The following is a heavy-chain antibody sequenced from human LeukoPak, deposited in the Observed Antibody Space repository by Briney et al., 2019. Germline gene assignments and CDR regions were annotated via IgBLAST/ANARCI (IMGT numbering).Heavy chain of an antibody. CDR1: GFTFDDYT. V-gene: IGHV3-43*01. J-gene: IGHJ1*01. CDR2: ISWDGGST. D-gene: IGHD5-18*01. Sequence: PGGSLRLSCAASGFTFDDYTMHWVRQVPGKGLEWVSLISWDGGSTYYADSVKGRFTISRDNSKNSLYLQMNSLRTEDTALYYCAKDNTAMDADHEYFQYWGQGTLVTVSS. CDR3: AKDNTAMDADHEYFQY.